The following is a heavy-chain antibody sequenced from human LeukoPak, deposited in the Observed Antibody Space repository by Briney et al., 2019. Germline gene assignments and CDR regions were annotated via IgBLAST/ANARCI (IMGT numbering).Heavy chain of an antibody. Sequence: GGSLRLSCPASGFTFSSYAMHWVRQAPGKGLDWVAVISYDGSNKYYADSVEGRFTISRDNSKNTLYLQMNSLRAEDTAVYYCARVGYNWNYFDYWGQGTLVTVSS. V-gene: IGHV3-30*01. J-gene: IGHJ4*02. CDR3: ARVGYNWNYFDY. CDR1: GFTFSSYA. D-gene: IGHD1-1*01. CDR2: ISYDGSNK.